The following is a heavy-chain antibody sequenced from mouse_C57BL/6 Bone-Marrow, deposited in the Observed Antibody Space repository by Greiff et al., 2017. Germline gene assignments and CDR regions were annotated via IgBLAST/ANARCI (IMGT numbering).Heavy chain of an antibody. D-gene: IGHD2-1*01. CDR3: ARWGDDLLWYPYAMDY. Sequence: VHVKQSGPELVKPGASVKISCKASGYSFTDYNMNWVKQSNGKSLEWIGVINPNYGTTSYNQKFKGKATLTVDQSSSTAYMQLNSLTSEDSAVDYGARWGDDLLWYPYAMDYWGQGTSVTVSS. CDR1: GYSFTDYN. V-gene: IGHV1-39*01. J-gene: IGHJ4*01. CDR2: INPNYGTT.